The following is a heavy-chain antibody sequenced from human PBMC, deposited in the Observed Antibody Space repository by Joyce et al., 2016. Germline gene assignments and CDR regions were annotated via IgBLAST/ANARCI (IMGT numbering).Heavy chain of an antibody. J-gene: IGHJ4*02. CDR2: ISYDKNKK. D-gene: IGHD1-1*01. CDR3: AKGALENQLLPPADH. Sequence: QVQLVESGGRVVQPGTSLRLSCATSGFDFSPFTMHWVRQAPGKGVEWVAVISYDKNKKKYADSLKGRFTISRDNSKNTLYLGMNSLRVEDTAVYYCAKGALENQLLPPADHWGQGTLVTVSS. CDR1: GFDFSPFT. V-gene: IGHV3-30*18.